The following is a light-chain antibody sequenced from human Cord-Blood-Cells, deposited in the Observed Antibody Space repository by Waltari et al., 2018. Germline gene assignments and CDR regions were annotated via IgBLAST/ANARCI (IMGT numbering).Light chain of an antibody. V-gene: IGLV2-14*01. Sequence: QSALTQPASVSGSPGQSITISCTGTSSDVGGYNYVSWYQQHPGKAPKLRIYDVSNRPSGVSNRFSGSKPGNTASLTISGRQAEDEADYYCSSYTSSSTLVFGGGTKLTVL. J-gene: IGLJ2*01. CDR2: DVS. CDR1: SSDVGGYNY. CDR3: SSYTSSSTLV.